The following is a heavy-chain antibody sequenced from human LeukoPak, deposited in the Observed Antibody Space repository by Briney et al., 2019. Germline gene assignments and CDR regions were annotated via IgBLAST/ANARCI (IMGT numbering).Heavy chain of an antibody. CDR3: AKGGRPYYDSSGYYLGHYYYMDV. CDR1: GFTFSSYA. CDR2: ISGSGGST. J-gene: IGHJ6*03. V-gene: IGHV3-23*01. D-gene: IGHD3-22*01. Sequence: GSLRLSCAASGFTFSSYAMSWVRQAPGKGLEWVSAISGSGGSTCYADSVKGRFTISRDNSKNTLYLQMNSLRAEDTAVYYCAKGGRPYYDSSGYYLGHYYYMDVWGKGTTVTVSS.